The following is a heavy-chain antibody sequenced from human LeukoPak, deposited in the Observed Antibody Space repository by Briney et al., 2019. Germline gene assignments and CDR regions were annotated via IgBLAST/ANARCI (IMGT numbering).Heavy chain of an antibody. V-gene: IGHV3-30*03. D-gene: IGHD2-2*01. CDR1: GFTFSSYG. CDR3: ARDLGYCSSTSCSDAFNI. J-gene: IGHJ3*02. CDR2: ISYDGSNK. Sequence: GGSLRLSCAASGFTFSSYGMHWVRQAPGKGLEWVAVISYDGSNKYYADSVKGRFTISRDNAKNSLYLQMNSLRAEDTAVYYCARDLGYCSSTSCSDAFNIWGQGTMVTVSS.